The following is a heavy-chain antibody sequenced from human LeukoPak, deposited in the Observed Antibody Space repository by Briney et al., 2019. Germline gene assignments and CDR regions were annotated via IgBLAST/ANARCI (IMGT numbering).Heavy chain of an antibody. J-gene: IGHJ5*02. Sequence: GASVKVSCKASGYTFTSYGISWVRQAPGQGLEWMGWISTYNSNTNYAQKLQGGVTMTTDTSTSTAYMELRSLRSDDTAVYYCARDTDYYDSSGYYHWGQGTLVTVSS. D-gene: IGHD3-22*01. CDR1: GYTFTSYG. CDR3: ARDTDYYDSSGYYH. CDR2: ISTYNSNT. V-gene: IGHV1-18*01.